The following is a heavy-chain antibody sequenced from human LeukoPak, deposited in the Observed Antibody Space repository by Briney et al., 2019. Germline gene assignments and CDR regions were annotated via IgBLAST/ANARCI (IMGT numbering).Heavy chain of an antibody. V-gene: IGHV3-53*01. D-gene: IGHD1-14*01. CDR3: ARESNPYYFDY. Sequence: FSVIYSGGSTYYADSVKGRFTISRDNSKNTLYLQMNSLRAEDTAVYYCARESNPYYFDYWGQGTLVTVSS. CDR2: IYSGGST. J-gene: IGHJ4*02.